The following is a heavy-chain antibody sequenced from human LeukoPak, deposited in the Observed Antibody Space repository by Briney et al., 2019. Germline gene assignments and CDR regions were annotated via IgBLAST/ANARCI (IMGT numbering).Heavy chain of an antibody. CDR2: ISAYNGNT. V-gene: IGHV1-18*01. Sequence: GASVKVSCKASGYTFTSYGISWVRQAPGQGLEWMGWISAYNGNTNYAQKLQGRVTMTTDTSTSTAYMELRSLRSDVTAVYYCARATLRFLEWLLSTPAETDAFDIWGQGTMVTVSS. CDR1: GYTFTSYG. D-gene: IGHD3-3*01. CDR3: ARATLRFLEWLLSTPAETDAFDI. J-gene: IGHJ3*02.